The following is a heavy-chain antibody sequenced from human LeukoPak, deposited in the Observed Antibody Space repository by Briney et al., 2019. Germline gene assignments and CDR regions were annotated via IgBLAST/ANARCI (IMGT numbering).Heavy chain of an antibody. CDR1: GFTFSSYA. V-gene: IGHV3-30*04. D-gene: IGHD1-26*01. Sequence: GGSLRLSCAAPGFTFSSYAMHWVRQAPGKGLEWVAVISCDGGNKYYADSVKGRFTISRDNSKNTLYLQMNSLRAEDTAVYYCAREGIGGATKGYYHYGIVVWGQGTTVSVSS. J-gene: IGHJ6*02. CDR3: AREGIGGATKGYYHYGIVV. CDR2: ISCDGGNK.